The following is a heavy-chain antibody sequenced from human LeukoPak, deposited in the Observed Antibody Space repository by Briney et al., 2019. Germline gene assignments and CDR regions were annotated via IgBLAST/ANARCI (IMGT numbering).Heavy chain of an antibody. Sequence: PGGSLRLSCAASGFTFSSYAMSWVRQAPGKGLEWVSAISGSGGSTYYADSVKGRFTISRDNSKNTLYLQMNSLRAEDTAVYYCAKDSARRYYYDSSGPNWFDPWGQGTLVTVSS. V-gene: IGHV3-23*01. CDR2: ISGSGGST. CDR3: AKDSARRYYYDSSGPNWFDP. D-gene: IGHD3-22*01. J-gene: IGHJ5*02. CDR1: GFTFSSYA.